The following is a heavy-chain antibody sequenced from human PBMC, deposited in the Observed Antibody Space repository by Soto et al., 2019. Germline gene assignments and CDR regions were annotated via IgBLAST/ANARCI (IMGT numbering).Heavy chain of an antibody. D-gene: IGHD3-16*01. CDR3: GGVRGNRRRGWFAP. Sequence: QVQLQESGPGLVKPSQTLSLTCTVSGGSISSGGYYWSWIRQHPGKGLEWIGYIYHSGTTYYNPSLKSRVTISVETSKNQFSLKLTSVTAADTAGYYGGGVRGNRRRGWFAPWGKGTLVTVPS. V-gene: IGHV4-31*03. J-gene: IGHJ5*02. CDR1: GGSISSGGYY. CDR2: IYHSGTT.